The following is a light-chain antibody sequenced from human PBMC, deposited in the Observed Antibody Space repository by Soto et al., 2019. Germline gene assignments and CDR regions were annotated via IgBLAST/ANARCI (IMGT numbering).Light chain of an antibody. J-gene: IGLJ2*01. CDR2: SNN. CDR1: SSNIGSHI. Sequence: QSALTQPPSASGTPGQRVTISCSGSSSNIGSHIVNWYQQLPGTAPKLLIYSNNQRPSGVPDRFSGSKSGTSASLAISGLQSEDEADYYCAAGDDSLNGPVFGGGTKLTVL. V-gene: IGLV1-44*01. CDR3: AAGDDSLNGPV.